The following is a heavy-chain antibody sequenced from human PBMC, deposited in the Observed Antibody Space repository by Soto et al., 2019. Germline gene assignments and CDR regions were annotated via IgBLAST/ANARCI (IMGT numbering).Heavy chain of an antibody. CDR1: GFTFSSYG. CDR3: ARTAGGRVRGALDI. V-gene: IGHV3-30-3*01. D-gene: IGHD6-13*01. J-gene: IGHJ3*02. Sequence: QVHLEESAGGVVQPGTSLRLSCVASGFTFSSYGMHWVRQAPGKGLEWVAVIPNTENKKYYADSVKGRFTISRDNSQNTLFLQMDSLMSEDTAMYYCARTAGGRVRGALDIWGQGTMVTVS. CDR2: IPNTENKK.